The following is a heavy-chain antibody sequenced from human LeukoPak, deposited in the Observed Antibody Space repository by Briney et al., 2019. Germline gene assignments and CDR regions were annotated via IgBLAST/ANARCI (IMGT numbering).Heavy chain of an antibody. D-gene: IGHD5-18*01. CDR2: IYYSGST. Sequence: SETLSLTCTVSGGSISSYYWSWIRQPPGKGLEWIGYIYYSGSTNYNPSLKSRVTISVDTSKNQFSLKLSSVTAADTAVYYCARGGYSYGGTYYYYYMDVWGKGTTVTISS. J-gene: IGHJ6*03. V-gene: IGHV4-59*01. CDR1: GGSISSYY. CDR3: ARGGYSYGGTYYYYYMDV.